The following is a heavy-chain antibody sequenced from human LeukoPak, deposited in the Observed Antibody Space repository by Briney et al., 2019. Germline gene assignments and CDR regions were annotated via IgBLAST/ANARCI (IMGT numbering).Heavy chain of an antibody. CDR2: IYYSGST. J-gene: IGHJ5*02. D-gene: IGHD3-22*01. CDR1: GGSVSSYC. CDR3: ARVDHYDSSGYYFNNWFDP. Sequence: PSETLSLTCTVSGGSVSSYCCSWVRQPPGKGLEWGGYIYYSGSTNYNPSLKSRVTISVDTSKNQFSLKLSSVTAEDTAVYYCARVDHYDSSGYYFNNWFDPWGQGTLVTVSS. V-gene: IGHV4-59*02.